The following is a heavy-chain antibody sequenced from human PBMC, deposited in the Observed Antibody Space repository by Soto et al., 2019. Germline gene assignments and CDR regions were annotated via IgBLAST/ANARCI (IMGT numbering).Heavy chain of an antibody. CDR1: GGPISNDGYY. J-gene: IGHJ4*02. CDR2: VYYTGIT. V-gene: IGHV4-39*01. Sequence: SETLSLTCTVSGGPISNDGYYWAWIRQPPGRGLEYIANVYYTGITHFNPSLKSRVTISVDTSNNQFSLSLSSVTAADTAVYYCARLNLRNWTVGPDHFDYWGQGTLVTVSS. CDR3: ARLNLRNWTVGPDHFDY. D-gene: IGHD3-3*01.